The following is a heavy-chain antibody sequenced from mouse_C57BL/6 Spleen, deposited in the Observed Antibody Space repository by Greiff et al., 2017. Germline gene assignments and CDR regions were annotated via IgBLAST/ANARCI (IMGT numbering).Heavy chain of an antibody. V-gene: IGHV5-17*01. CDR3: ARRHYYGSSYWYFDV. CDR1: GFTFSDYG. D-gene: IGHD1-1*01. Sequence: EVQGVESGGGLVKPGGSLTLSCAASGFTFSDYGMHWVRQAPEKGLEWVAYISSGSSTIYYADTVKGRFTISRDNAKNTLFLQMTSLRSEDTAMYYCARRHYYGSSYWYFDVWGTGTTVTVSS. J-gene: IGHJ1*03. CDR2: ISSGSSTI.